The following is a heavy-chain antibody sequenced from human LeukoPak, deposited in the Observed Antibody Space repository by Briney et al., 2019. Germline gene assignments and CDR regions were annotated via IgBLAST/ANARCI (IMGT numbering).Heavy chain of an antibody. CDR3: VRVRSGGYFAFDT. J-gene: IGHJ3*02. CDR1: GFTFSSFS. Sequence: GGSLRLSCAASGFTFSSFSMNWVRQAPGKGLEWVSYISSGSTVIYYGDSVKGRFTISRDNAKNSLFLQVNSLRAEDTAVYYCVRVRSGGYFAFDTWGQGTMVTVYS. V-gene: IGHV3-48*04. D-gene: IGHD1-26*01. CDR2: ISSGSTVI.